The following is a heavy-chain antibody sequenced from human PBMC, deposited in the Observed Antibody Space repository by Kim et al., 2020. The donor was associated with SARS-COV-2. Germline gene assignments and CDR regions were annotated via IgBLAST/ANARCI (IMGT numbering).Heavy chain of an antibody. CDR1: GGSISSGGYY. Sequence: SETLSLTCTVSGGSISSGGYYWSWIRQHPGKGLEWIGYIYYSGSTYYNPSLKSRVTISVDTSKNQFSLKLSSVTAADTAVYYCARMGITMVRGVTPHFDYWGQGTLVRLL. CDR2: IYYSGST. V-gene: IGHV4-31*03. J-gene: IGHJ4*02. CDR3: ARMGITMVRGVTPHFDY. D-gene: IGHD3-10*01.